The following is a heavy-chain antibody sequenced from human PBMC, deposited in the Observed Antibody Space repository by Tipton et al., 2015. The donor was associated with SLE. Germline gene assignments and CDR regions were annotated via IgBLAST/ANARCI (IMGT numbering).Heavy chain of an antibody. J-gene: IGHJ4*02. CDR3: ASGRELRLGQSSPDFEY. Sequence: QSGAEVKRPGASVRVSCETTRYPFIDFYMHWVRQAPGGGLEWMGWLNPRSGGANLAPQFQTRVTMTRDTSASTAYREMVRLTSDDTAVYYCASGRELRLGQSSPDFEYWGQGALIIVSS. D-gene: IGHD3-16*02. V-gene: IGHV1-2*02. CDR2: LNPRSGGA. CDR1: RYPFIDFY.